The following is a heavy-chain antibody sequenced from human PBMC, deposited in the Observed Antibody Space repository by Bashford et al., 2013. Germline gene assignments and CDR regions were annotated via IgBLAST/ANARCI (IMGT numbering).Heavy chain of an antibody. Sequence: SETLSLTCTVSGGSISSFYWSWIRQPPGKGLEWIGYIYYSGSTNYNPSLKSRVTISVDTAKNQFSLRLSSATAADTAVYYCATLPSQNVGWFDPWGQGTLVTVSS. CDR1: GGSISSFY. D-gene: IGHD2/OR15-2a*01. V-gene: IGHV4-59*01. CDR3: ATLPSQNVGWFDP. J-gene: IGHJ5*02. CDR2: IYYSGST.